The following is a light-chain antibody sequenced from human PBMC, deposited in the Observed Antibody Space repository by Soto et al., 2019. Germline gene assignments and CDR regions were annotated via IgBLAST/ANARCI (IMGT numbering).Light chain of an antibody. CDR2: GNS. V-gene: IGLV1-40*01. J-gene: IGLJ3*02. CDR3: QSYDSSLSGWV. CDR1: SSNIGAGYD. Sequence: QSVLTQPPSVSGAPGQRVTISCTGSSSNIGAGYDVHWYQQLPGTAPKRLIYGNSNRPSGVPDRFSGSKSGTSASLAITGHQAEDEADYYCQSYDSSLSGWVFGAGTKLTVL.